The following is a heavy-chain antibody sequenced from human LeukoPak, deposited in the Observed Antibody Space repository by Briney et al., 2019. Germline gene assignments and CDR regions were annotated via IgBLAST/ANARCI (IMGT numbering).Heavy chain of an antibody. CDR1: GFTFSSYV. CDR2: ISYDGSNK. Sequence: PGRSLRLSCAASGFTFSSYVMHWVRQAPGKGLEWVAVISYDGSNKYYADSVKGRFTISRDNSKNTLYLQMNSLRAEDTAVYYCASSGWYDEDYWGQGTLVTVSS. J-gene: IGHJ4*02. CDR3: ASSGWYDEDY. D-gene: IGHD6-19*01. V-gene: IGHV3-30-3*01.